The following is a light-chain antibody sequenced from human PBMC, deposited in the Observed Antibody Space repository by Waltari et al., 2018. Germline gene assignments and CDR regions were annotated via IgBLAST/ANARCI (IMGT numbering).Light chain of an antibody. CDR2: HND. J-gene: IGLJ1*01. CDR1: TPIIGNDY. CDR3: GAWDSSVSTYV. V-gene: IGLV1-51*01. Sequence: QSVFTQPLPVPSTSAAQATVACSGSTPIIGNDYVSWYQQLPRTAPKLLISHNDNRPSAMPDRCSCSKSGTSATLGITGLQTGDEAHYYCGAWDSSVSTYVFGTGTEVTVL.